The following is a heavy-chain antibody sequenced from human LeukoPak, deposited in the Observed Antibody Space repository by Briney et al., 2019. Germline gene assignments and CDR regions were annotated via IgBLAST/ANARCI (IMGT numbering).Heavy chain of an antibody. CDR2: IYYSGST. CDR1: GGSISSYY. D-gene: IGHD3-22*01. CDR3: ARGTYYYDSSGYYAFDI. V-gene: IGHV4-59*12. Sequence: SETLSLTCTVSGGSISSYYWSWIRQPPGKGLEWIGYIYYSGSTNYNPSLKSRVTMSVDTSKNQFSLKLSSVTAADTAVYYCARGTYYYDSSGYYAFDIWGQGTMVTVSS. J-gene: IGHJ3*02.